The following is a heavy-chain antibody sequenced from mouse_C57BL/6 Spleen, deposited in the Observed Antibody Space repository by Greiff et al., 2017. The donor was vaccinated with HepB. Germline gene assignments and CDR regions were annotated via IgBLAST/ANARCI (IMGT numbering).Heavy chain of an antibody. CDR3: ARHYYGSSRYFDV. CDR2: ISSGGSYT. D-gene: IGHD1-1*01. V-gene: IGHV5-6*01. Sequence: EVQLVESGGDLVKPGGSLKLSCAASGFTFSSYGMSWVRQTPDKRLEWVATISSGGSYTYYPDSVKGRFTISSDNAKNTLYLQMSSLKSEDTAMYYCARHYYGSSRYFDVWGTGTTVTVSS. J-gene: IGHJ1*03. CDR1: GFTFSSYG.